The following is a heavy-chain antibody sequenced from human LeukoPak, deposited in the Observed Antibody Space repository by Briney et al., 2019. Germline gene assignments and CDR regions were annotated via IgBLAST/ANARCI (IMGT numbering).Heavy chain of an antibody. D-gene: IGHD2-2*01. CDR3: AREGVVVVPAAPRYNWFDP. CDR1: GFTFSSYS. V-gene: IGHV3-21*01. CDR2: ISSSSSYI. J-gene: IGHJ5*02. Sequence: GGSLRLSCAASGFTFSSYSMNWVRQAPGKGLEWVSSISSSSSYIYYADSVKGRFTISRDNAKNSLYLQMNSLRAEDTAVYYCAREGVVVVPAAPRYNWFDPWGQGTLVTVSS.